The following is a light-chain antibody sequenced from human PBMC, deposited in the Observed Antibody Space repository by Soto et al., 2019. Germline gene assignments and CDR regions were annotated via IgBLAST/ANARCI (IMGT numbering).Light chain of an antibody. V-gene: IGKV1-39*01. CDR3: QQSYGIPQT. Sequence: IQLTQSPSSLSASVGDRVTITCRTSQNVNRYLNWYQEQPGKVPKLLIYAASILQSGVPSRFSGSGSGTDFTLAISSLQPEDFTTYYCQQSYGIPQTFGPGTKVEIK. J-gene: IGKJ1*01. CDR2: AAS. CDR1: QNVNRY.